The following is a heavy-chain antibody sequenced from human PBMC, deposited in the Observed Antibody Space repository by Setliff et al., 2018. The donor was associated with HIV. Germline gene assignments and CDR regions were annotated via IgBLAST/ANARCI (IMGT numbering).Heavy chain of an antibody. CDR1: GFRFGHYG. CDR3: ARAPRGRAGSHYIANWFDS. CDR2: ISWSSGGV. D-gene: IGHD3-10*01. J-gene: IGHJ5*01. Sequence: SLRLSCAASGFRFGHYGMHWVRQPPGKGLEWVSGISWSSGGVGYAGSVKGRFTVSRDNAKNSLYLQMNSLRTEDTALYYCARAPRGRAGSHYIANWFDSWGQGTLVTVSS. V-gene: IGHV3-9*01.